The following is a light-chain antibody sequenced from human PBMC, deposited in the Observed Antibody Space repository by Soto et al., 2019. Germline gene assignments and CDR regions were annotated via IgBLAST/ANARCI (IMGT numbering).Light chain of an antibody. CDR1: SSDVGLYNY. CDR2: DVN. V-gene: IGLV2-14*03. Sequence: QSALTQPASVSGSPGQSITISCTGSSSDVGLYNYVSWYQQHPGKAPKLMIYDVNDRPSGVSDRFSGSKSGNTASLTISGLQADDEADYFCSSYTRDTTHVVFGGGTQLTVL. J-gene: IGLJ2*01. CDR3: SSYTRDTTHVV.